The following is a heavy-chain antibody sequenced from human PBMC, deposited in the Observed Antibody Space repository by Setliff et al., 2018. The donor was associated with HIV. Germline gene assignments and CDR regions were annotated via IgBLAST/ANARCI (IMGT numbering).Heavy chain of an antibody. CDR2: LYHSGTN. Sequence: LSETLSLTCAVSGYSISSGYFWGWIRQPPGKGLEWIGSLYHSGTNFYNPSLKSRVTISLDTSTNRFSLNLNSVTAADTAVYYCARTLSTMVKTDGYYDYYYMDVWGKGTTVTVSS. CDR1: GYSISSGYF. CDR3: ARTLSTMVKTDGYYDYYYMDV. D-gene: IGHD3-10*01. J-gene: IGHJ6*03. V-gene: IGHV4-38-2*01.